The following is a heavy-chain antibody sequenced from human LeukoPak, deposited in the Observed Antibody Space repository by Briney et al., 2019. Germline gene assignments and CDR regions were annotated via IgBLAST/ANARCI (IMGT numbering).Heavy chain of an antibody. D-gene: IGHD5-24*01. J-gene: IGHJ6*02. CDR3: ARDHGDVEMATHYGMDV. Sequence: SETLSLTCTVSGGSISSSSYYWGWIRQPPGKGLEWIGYIYYSGSTNYNPSLKSRVTISVDTSKNQFSLKLSSVTAADTAVYYCARDHGDVEMATHYGMDVWGQGTTVTVSS. CDR2: IYYSGST. CDR1: GGSISSSSYY. V-gene: IGHV4-61*01.